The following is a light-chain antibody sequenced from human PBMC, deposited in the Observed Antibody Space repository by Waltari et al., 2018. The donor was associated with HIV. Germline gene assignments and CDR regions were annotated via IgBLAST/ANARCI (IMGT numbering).Light chain of an antibody. CDR2: WAS. V-gene: IGKV4-1*01. CDR1: QSVLYSSNNKNY. Sequence: IVMTQYPDSLAVSLGERATINCKSSQSVLYSSNNKNYLAWYQQKPGQPPKLLIYWASTRESGFPDRFSGSGSGTDFTLTISSLQAEDVALYYCQQYYSTPRTFGQGTKVEVK. J-gene: IGKJ1*01. CDR3: QQYYSTPRT.